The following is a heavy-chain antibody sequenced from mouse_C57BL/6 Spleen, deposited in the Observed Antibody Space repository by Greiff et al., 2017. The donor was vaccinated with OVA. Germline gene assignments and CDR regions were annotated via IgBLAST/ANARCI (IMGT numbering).Heavy chain of an antibody. V-gene: IGHV3-1*01. Sequence: EVKVVESGPGMVKPSQSLSLTCTVTGYSITSGYDWHWIRHFPGNKLEWMGYISYSGSTNYNPSLKSRISITHDTSKNHFFLKLNSVTTEDTATYYCAREGLGHYFDYWGQGTTLTVSS. CDR1: GYSITSGYD. J-gene: IGHJ2*01. D-gene: IGHD4-1*01. CDR2: ISYSGST. CDR3: AREGLGHYFDY.